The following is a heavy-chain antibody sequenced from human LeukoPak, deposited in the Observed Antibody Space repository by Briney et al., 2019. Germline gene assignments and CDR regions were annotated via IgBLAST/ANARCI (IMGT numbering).Heavy chain of an antibody. J-gene: IGHJ6*02. V-gene: IGHV4-34*01. CDR3: ARGPGYCSSTSCYWHYYYGMDV. Sequence: SETLSLTCAVYGGSFSGYYWSWIRQPPGKGLEWIGEINHSGSTNYNPSLKSRVTISVDTSKNQFSLKLSPVTAADTAVYYCARGPGYCSSTSCYWHYYYGMDVWGQGTTVTVSS. D-gene: IGHD2-2*01. CDR1: GGSFSGYY. CDR2: INHSGST.